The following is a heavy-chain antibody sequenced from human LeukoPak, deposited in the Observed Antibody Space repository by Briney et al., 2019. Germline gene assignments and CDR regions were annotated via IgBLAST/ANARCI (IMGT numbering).Heavy chain of an antibody. D-gene: IGHD4-11*01. CDR1: GGSISSGGYY. Sequence: SETLSLTCTVSGGSISSGGYYWSWIRQHPGKGLEWIGYVYYSGSSDYNPSLESRVTISVDTSKSQFSLKLNSVTAADTAVYYCARLTTNYFYYYGLDVWGQGTTVTVSS. J-gene: IGHJ6*02. CDR2: VYYSGSS. V-gene: IGHV4-31*03. CDR3: ARLTTNYFYYYGLDV.